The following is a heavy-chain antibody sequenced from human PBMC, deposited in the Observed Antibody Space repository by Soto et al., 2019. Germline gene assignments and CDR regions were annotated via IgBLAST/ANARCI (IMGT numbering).Heavy chain of an antibody. V-gene: IGHV3-48*02. Sequence: GGSLRLSCAASGFTFRSYSMNWVRQAPGKGLEWVSYISSSSSTIYYADSVKGRFTISRDNAKNSLYLQMNSLRDEDTAVYYCARDRPRGSYTYYFDYWGQGTLVTVSS. CDR1: GFTFRSYS. J-gene: IGHJ4*02. D-gene: IGHD3-16*01. CDR2: ISSSSSTI. CDR3: ARDRPRGSYTYYFDY.